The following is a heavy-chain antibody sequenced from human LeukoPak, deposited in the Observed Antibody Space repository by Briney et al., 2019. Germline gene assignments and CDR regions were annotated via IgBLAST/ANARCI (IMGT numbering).Heavy chain of an antibody. D-gene: IGHD2-8*01. V-gene: IGHV4-34*01. CDR2: IDHSGTT. Sequence: PSETLSLTCAVYGGSFSGYQWSWVRQPPGEGLEWIGEIDHSGTTNYNPSLKSRVTISEDASKNQFSLRWNSATAADTAMYYCARVNPFGYCTNDVCPGGGVPFDFWGQGTLVTVSS. CDR3: ARVNPFGYCTNDVCPGGGVPFDF. J-gene: IGHJ4*02. CDR1: GGSFSGYQ.